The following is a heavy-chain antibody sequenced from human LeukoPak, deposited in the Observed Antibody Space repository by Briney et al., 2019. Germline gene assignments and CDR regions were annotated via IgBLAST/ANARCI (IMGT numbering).Heavy chain of an antibody. Sequence: GASVKVSCKASGYTFTSHDINWVRQAPGQGLEWMGIINPSGGSTSYAQKFQGRVTMTRDTSTSTVYMELSSLRSEDTAVYYCARDGTIAVAATGDYWGQGTLVTVSS. CDR1: GYTFTSHD. CDR2: INPSGGST. J-gene: IGHJ4*02. V-gene: IGHV1-46*01. CDR3: ARDGTIAVAATGDY. D-gene: IGHD6-19*01.